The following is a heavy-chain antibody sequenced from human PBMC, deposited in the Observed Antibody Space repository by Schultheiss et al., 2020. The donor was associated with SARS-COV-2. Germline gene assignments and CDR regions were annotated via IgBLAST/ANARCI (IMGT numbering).Heavy chain of an antibody. V-gene: IGHV4-59*06. CDR2: IYYSGST. J-gene: IGHJ6*02. Sequence: SETLSLTCTVSGGSISSYYWSWIRQHPGKGLEWIGYIYYSGSTYYNPSLKSRVTISVDTSKNQFSLKLSSVTAADTAVYYCARVRTGYCSSTSCYGYYGMDVWGQGTTVTVSS. CDR3: ARVRTGYCSSTSCYGYYGMDV. CDR1: GGSISSYY. D-gene: IGHD2-2*01.